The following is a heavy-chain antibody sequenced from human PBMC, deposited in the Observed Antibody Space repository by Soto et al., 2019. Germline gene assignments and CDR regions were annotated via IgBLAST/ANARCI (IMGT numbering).Heavy chain of an antibody. D-gene: IGHD6-13*01. CDR1: GFTFSSYA. CDR3: AKTMAAAGTGYYYYMDV. J-gene: IGHJ6*03. Sequence: HPGGSLRLSCAASGFTFSSYAMSWVRQAPGKGLEWVSAISGSGGSTYYADSVKGRFTISRDNSKNTLYLQMNSLRAEDTAVYYCAKTMAAAGTGYYYYMDVWGKGTTVTV. V-gene: IGHV3-23*01. CDR2: ISGSGGST.